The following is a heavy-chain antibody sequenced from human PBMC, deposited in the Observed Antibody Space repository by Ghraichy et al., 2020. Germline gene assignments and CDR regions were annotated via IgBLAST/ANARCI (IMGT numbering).Heavy chain of an antibody. V-gene: IGHV1-69*13. CDR1: GGTFSSYA. D-gene: IGHD3-10*01. J-gene: IGHJ4*02. Sequence: SVKVSCKASGGTFSSYAISWVRQAPGQGLEWMGGIIPIFGTANYAQKFQGRVTITADESTSTAYMELSSLRSEDTAVYYCASITMVQGDPFPDWAEFDYWGQGTLVTVSS. CDR3: ASITMVQGDPFPDWAEFDY. CDR2: IIPIFGTA.